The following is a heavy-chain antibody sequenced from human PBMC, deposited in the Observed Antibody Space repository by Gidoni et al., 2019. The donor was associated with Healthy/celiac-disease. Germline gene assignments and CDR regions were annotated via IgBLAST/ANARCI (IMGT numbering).Heavy chain of an antibody. V-gene: IGHV4-61*02. J-gene: IGHJ6*02. CDR2: IYTSGST. D-gene: IGHD4-4*01. CDR3: ARAGVSVTTRGGMDV. CDR1: GGSISSGSYY. Sequence: QVQLQESGPGLVKPSQTLSLTCTVSGGSISSGSYYWSWIRQPAGKGLEWIGRIYTSGSTNYNPSLKSRVTISVDTSKNQFSLKLSSVTAADTAVYYCARAGVSVTTRGGMDVWGQGTTVTVSS.